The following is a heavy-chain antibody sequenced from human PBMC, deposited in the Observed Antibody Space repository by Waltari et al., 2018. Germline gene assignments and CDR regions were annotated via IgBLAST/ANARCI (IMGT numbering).Heavy chain of an antibody. CDR2: FYSRGCT. D-gene: IGHD4-17*01. Sequence: QLQLQESGPGLVKPSESLSLTCTVSGDSVGSRSHYWAWIRQPPGKGLEWVGSFYSRGCTFDNPSLKSRATMSIDTSKNQFSLKLTSVTAQDTAVYYCATPMTTVTTPVLWGPGTLVTVSS. V-gene: IGHV4-39*01. CDR1: GDSVGSRSHY. J-gene: IGHJ4*02. CDR3: ATPMTTVTTPVL.